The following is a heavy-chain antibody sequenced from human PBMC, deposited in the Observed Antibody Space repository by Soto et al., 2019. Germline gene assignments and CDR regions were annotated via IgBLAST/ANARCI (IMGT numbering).Heavy chain of an antibody. V-gene: IGHV1-18*01. J-gene: IGHJ4*02. D-gene: IGHD3-22*01. CDR2: ISAYNGNT. CDR3: ARVAAVVIAYYFDY. CDR1: GYTFTSYG. Sequence: APVKVSCKASGYTFTSYGISWVRQAPGQGLEWMGWISAYNGNTNYAQKLQGRVTMTTDTSTSTAYMELRSLRSDDTAVYYCARVAAVVIAYYFDYWGQGTLVTVPS.